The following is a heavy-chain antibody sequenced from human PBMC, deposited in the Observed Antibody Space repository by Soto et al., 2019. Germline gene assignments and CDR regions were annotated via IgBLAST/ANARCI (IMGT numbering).Heavy chain of an antibody. CDR3: ITDHGEDYYDSSVDSFNI. CDR2: IKSKTDDETT. CDR1: GFTFSNAW. Sequence: EVQLVESGGGLVKPGGSLRLSCAASGFTFSNAWMNWVRQAPGKGLEWVGRIKSKTDDETTDYAAPVKDRFSISRDDSKNTLYLQMSSLKTEDTAVYYCITDHGEDYYDSSVDSFNIWGQGTMVTVSS. D-gene: IGHD3-22*01. J-gene: IGHJ3*02. V-gene: IGHV3-15*07.